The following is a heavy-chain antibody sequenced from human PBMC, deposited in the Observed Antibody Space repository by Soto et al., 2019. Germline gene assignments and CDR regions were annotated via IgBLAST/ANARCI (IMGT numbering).Heavy chain of an antibody. CDR2: IDIDGMST. V-gene: IGHV3-74*01. CDR3: AKGGPINMDV. Sequence: LRLSCAASGFTFSNYWMHWVRQAPGKGLVWVARIDIDGMSTTYADSVKGRFTVSGDNAKNTLYLQMNLLRAEDTAMYYCAKGGPINMDVWGKGTSVTVSS. D-gene: IGHD2-21*01. CDR1: GFTFSNYW. J-gene: IGHJ6*03.